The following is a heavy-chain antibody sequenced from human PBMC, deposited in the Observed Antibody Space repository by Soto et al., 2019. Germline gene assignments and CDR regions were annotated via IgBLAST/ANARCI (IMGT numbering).Heavy chain of an antibody. V-gene: IGHV5-51*01. Sequence: GESLKISYKCSVYIFTRYWIGWFLQLHFKGLEWMGIIYPGDSDTRYSPSFQGQVTISADKSISTAYLQWSSLKASDTAMYDCASHGIVGTNYYGMDGWGQGPTVNVSS. D-gene: IGHD1-26*01. J-gene: IGHJ6*01. CDR2: IYPGDSDT. CDR1: VYIFTRYW. CDR3: ASHGIVGTNYYGMDG.